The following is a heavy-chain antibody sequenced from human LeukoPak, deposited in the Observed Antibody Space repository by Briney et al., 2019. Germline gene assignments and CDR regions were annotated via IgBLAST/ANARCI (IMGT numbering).Heavy chain of an antibody. D-gene: IGHD6-13*01. CDR3: AKYSSSSNYYYGMDV. J-gene: IGHJ6*02. Sequence: PGGSLRLSCAASGFTFSSYDMHWVRQATGKGLEWVSAIGTAGDTYYPGSVKGRFTISRENAKNSLYLQMNSLRAEDTAVYYCAKYSSSSNYYYGMDVWGQGTTVTVSS. CDR2: IGTAGDT. V-gene: IGHV3-13*04. CDR1: GFTFSSYD.